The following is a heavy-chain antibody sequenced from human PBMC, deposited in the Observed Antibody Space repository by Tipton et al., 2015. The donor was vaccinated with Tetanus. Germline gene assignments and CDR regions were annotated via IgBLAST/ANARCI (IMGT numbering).Heavy chain of an antibody. CDR2: ISWNSGSI. Sequence: SLRLSCAASGFTFDDYAMHWVRQAPGKGLEWVSGISWNSGSIGYADSVKGRFTISRDNAKNSLYLQMNSLRAEDTALYYCAKGRLGALYFLDFRGQGTLVPGSS. CDR1: GFTFDDYA. J-gene: IGHJ4*02. D-gene: IGHD2-8*01. V-gene: IGHV3-9*01. CDR3: AKGRLGALYFLDF.